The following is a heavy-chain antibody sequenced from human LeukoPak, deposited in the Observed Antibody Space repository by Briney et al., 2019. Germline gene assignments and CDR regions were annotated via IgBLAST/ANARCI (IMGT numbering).Heavy chain of an antibody. CDR2: IYTSGST. Sequence: SETLSLTCTVSGGSISSYYWSWIRQPAGKGLEWIGRIYTSGSTNYNPSLKSRVTTSVDTSKNQFSLKLSSVTAADTAVYYCARLPKSGTGRQGWFDPWGQGTLVTVSS. V-gene: IGHV4-4*07. CDR1: GGSISSYY. D-gene: IGHD3-10*01. J-gene: IGHJ5*02. CDR3: ARLPKSGTGRQGWFDP.